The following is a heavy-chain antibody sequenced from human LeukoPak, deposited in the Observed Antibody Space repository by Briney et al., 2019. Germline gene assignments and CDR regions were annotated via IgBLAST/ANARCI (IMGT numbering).Heavy chain of an antibody. CDR1: GFTFSSYE. D-gene: IGHD4-17*01. CDR2: ISSSGSTI. J-gene: IGHJ4*02. CDR3: ARGGYGAHMG. Sequence: GGSLRLSCAASGFTFSSYEMNWVRQAPGEGLEWVSYISSSGSTIYYADSVKGRFTISRDNAKNEFYLQMNSLRADDSAVYYCARGGYGAHMGWGQGILVSVSS. V-gene: IGHV3-48*03.